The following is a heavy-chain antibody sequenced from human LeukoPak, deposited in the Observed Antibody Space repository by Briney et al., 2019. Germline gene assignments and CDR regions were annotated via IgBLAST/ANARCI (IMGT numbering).Heavy chain of an antibody. CDR1: GYTFTGYY. D-gene: IGHD3-16*01. Sequence: ALVKVSCKASGYTFTGYYMPWVRQAPGQGLEWMGRISPNSGGTSYAQKFQGRVTMTRDTSISTAYMELSRLRSDDTAVYYCARLPTYGPSGYWGQGTLVTVSS. J-gene: IGHJ4*02. CDR2: ISPNSGGT. CDR3: ARLPTYGPSGY. V-gene: IGHV1-2*06.